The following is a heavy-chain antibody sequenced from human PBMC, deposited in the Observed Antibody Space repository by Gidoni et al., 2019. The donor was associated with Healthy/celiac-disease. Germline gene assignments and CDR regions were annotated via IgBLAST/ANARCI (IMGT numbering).Heavy chain of an antibody. D-gene: IGHD3-9*01. CDR2: IKSKTDGGTT. Sequence: EWVGRIKSKTDGGTTDYAAPVKGRFTISRDDSKNTLYLQMNSLKTEDTAVYYCTTVVRYFDWLFGEDYWGQGTLVTVSS. CDR3: TTVVRYFDWLFGEDY. J-gene: IGHJ4*02. V-gene: IGHV3-15*01.